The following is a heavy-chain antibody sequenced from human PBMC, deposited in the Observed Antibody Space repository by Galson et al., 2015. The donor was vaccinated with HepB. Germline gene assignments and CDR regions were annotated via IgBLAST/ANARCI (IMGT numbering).Heavy chain of an antibody. Sequence: QSGAEVKKPGESLKISCKGSGYSFTSYWIGWVRQMPGKGLEWMGIIYPGDSDTRYSPSFQGQVTISADKSISTAYLQWSSLKASDTAMYYCARLASRSSVVTRGYFDYWGQGTLVTVSS. D-gene: IGHD4-23*01. J-gene: IGHJ4*02. CDR2: IYPGDSDT. CDR3: ARLASRSSVVTRGYFDY. V-gene: IGHV5-51*03. CDR1: GYSFTSYW.